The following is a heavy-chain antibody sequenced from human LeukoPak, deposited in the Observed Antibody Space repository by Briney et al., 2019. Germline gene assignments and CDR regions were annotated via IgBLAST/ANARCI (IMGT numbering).Heavy chain of an antibody. J-gene: IGHJ4*02. CDR1: GGSISSYY. CDR2: IYYSGST. D-gene: IGHD3-22*01. V-gene: IGHV4-30-4*08. CDR3: ARAGTYYYDSSGYYPYYFDY. Sequence: SETLSLTCTVSGGSISSYYWSWIRQPPGKGLEWIGYIYYSGSTYYNPSLKSRVTISVDTSKNQFSLKLSSVTAADTAVYYCARAGTYYYDSSGYYPYYFDYWGQGTLVTVSS.